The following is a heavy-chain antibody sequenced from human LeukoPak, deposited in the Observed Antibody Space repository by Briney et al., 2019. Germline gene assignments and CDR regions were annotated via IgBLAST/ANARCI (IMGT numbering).Heavy chain of an antibody. J-gene: IGHJ4*02. D-gene: IGHD6-19*01. CDR3: ATSPIAVAGQEYYFDY. CDR2: FDPEDGET. CDR1: GYTLTELS. Sequence: ASVKVSCKVSGYTLTELSMHWVRQAPGKGLEWMGGFDPEDGETIYAQKFQGRVTMTEDTSTDTAYMELSSLRSEDTAVYYCATSPIAVAGQEYYFDYWDQGTLVTVSS. V-gene: IGHV1-24*01.